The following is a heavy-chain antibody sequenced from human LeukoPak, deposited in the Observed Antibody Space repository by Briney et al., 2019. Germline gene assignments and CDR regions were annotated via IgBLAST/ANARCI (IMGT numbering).Heavy chain of an antibody. J-gene: IGHJ4*02. V-gene: IGHV3-66*01. CDR1: GLTVGFKC. Sequence: GGSLRLSCAASGLTVGFKCMSWVRQAPGKGLEWVSIIYSGGSSYYADSVKGRFTVSRDTSKNTLYLQMNSLRAEDTAVYYCARGHSGGSGGYDNTPFDYWGQGTLVTVSS. CDR2: IYSGGSS. CDR3: ARGHSGGSGGYDNTPFDY. D-gene: IGHD5-12*01.